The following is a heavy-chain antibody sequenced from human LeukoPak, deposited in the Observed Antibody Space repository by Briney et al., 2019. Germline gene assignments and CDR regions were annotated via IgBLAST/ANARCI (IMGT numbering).Heavy chain of an antibody. D-gene: IGHD6-19*01. V-gene: IGHV3-30*03. CDR3: ARDPASSGWGLFDY. Sequence: PGGSLRLSCAASGFTFSSYGMHWVRQAPGKGLEWVAVISYDGSNKYYVDSVKGRFTISRDNSKNTLYLQMNSLRVEDTAVYYCARDPASSGWGLFDYWGQGTLVTVSS. CDR1: GFTFSSYG. CDR2: ISYDGSNK. J-gene: IGHJ4*02.